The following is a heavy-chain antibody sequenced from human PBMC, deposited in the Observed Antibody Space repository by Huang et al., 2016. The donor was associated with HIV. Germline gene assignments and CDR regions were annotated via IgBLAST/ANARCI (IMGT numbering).Heavy chain of an antibody. Sequence: EVQLEQSGAEVKKPGEYLKISCKASGYIFSNYWIGWVRQMPGKGLEWMGFVYPGNSYTRYGPSFYGRVTVSVDKSIATAYLQWSSLRPSDTARYYCATTDASLATSFDHWGRGTMLTVSS. J-gene: IGHJ4*02. CDR3: ATTDASLATSFDH. CDR1: GYIFSNYW. CDR2: VYPGNSYT. V-gene: IGHV5-51*03.